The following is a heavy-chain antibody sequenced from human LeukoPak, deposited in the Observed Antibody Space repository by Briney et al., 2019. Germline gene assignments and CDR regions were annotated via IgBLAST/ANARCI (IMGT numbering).Heavy chain of an antibody. CDR3: ARVQWLAPFDY. J-gene: IGHJ4*02. V-gene: IGHV4-34*01. CDR2: INHSGST. D-gene: IGHD6-19*01. CDR1: GGSFSGYY. Sequence: PSETLSLTCAVYGGSFSGYYWSRIRQPPGKGLEWIGEINHSGSTNYNPSLKSRVTISVDTSKNQFSLKLSSVTAADTAVYYCARVQWLAPFDYWGQGTLVTVSS.